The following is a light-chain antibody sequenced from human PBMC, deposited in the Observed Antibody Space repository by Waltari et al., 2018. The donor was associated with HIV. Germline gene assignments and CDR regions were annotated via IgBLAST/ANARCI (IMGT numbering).Light chain of an antibody. CDR3: STHTTNDTLE. CDR2: DFT. CDR1: SSHFGLYNF. J-gene: IGLJ2*01. Sequence: QSALTQPASVSGSPGQSVPISCTGTSSHFGLYNFVSWYQQYPGNCPKVIIYDFTSRPSAVPRRFSGSMSGNTASLTISGLQVDDEAVYYCSTHTTNDTLEFGGGTKLTVL. V-gene: IGLV2-14*03.